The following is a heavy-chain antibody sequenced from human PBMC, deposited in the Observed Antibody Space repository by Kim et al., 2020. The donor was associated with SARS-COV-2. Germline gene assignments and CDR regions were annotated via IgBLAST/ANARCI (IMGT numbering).Heavy chain of an antibody. Sequence: GGSLRLSCAVSGFNLRTSWMHWVRQAPGKGLEWVAVIDGDGSTTQSADSVKGRSIISGDTAKNTLYIQRTSRGADATAVYYCASAFGLPDNSWAQGTRVT. J-gene: IGHJ1*01. V-gene: IGHV3-74*03. D-gene: IGHD1-1*01. CDR3: ASAFGLPDNS. CDR2: IDGDGSTT. CDR1: GFNLRTSW.